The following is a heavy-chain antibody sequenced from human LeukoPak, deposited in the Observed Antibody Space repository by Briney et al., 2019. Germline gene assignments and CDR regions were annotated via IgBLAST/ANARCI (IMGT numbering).Heavy chain of an antibody. J-gene: IGHJ5*02. CDR2: IIPIFGTA. V-gene: IGHV1-69*13. CDR3: ARVVSGTTIYNWFDP. Sequence: SVKVSCKASGGTFSSYAISWVRQAPGQGLEWMGGIIPIFGTANYAQKFQGRVTITADESTSTAYMELSSLRSEDTAVYYCARVVSGTTIYNWFDPWGQGTLVTVSS. D-gene: IGHD1-1*01. CDR1: GGTFSSYA.